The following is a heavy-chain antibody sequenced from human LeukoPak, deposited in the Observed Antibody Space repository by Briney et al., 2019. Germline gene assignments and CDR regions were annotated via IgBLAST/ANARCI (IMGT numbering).Heavy chain of an antibody. J-gene: IGHJ4*02. Sequence: GGSLRLSCAASGFTFSSYSMNWVRQAPGKGLEWVSYISSSSSTIYYADSVKGRFTISRDNAKNSLYLQMNSLRAEDTAVYYCAREGTYSGSEFDYWGQGTLVTVSS. CDR2: ISSSSSTI. V-gene: IGHV3-48*04. D-gene: IGHD6-13*01. CDR1: GFTFSSYS. CDR3: AREGTYSGSEFDY.